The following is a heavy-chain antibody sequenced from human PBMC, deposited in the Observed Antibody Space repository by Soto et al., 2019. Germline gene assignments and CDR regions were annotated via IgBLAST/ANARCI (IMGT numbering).Heavy chain of an antibody. CDR3: ARGLTIFGVVIGGWFDP. V-gene: IGHV1-46*01. CDR2: INPSGGST. CDR1: GYTFTSYY. D-gene: IGHD3-3*01. J-gene: IGHJ5*02. Sequence: ASVKVSCKASGYTFTSYYMHWGRQAPGQGLEWMGIINPSGGSTSYAHKFQGRVTMTRDTSKSTVYMELSSLRSEDTAVYYCARGLTIFGVVIGGWFDPWGQGTLVTVSS.